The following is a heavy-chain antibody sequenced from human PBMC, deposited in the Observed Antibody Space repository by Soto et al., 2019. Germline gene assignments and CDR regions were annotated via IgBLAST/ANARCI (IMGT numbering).Heavy chain of an antibody. D-gene: IGHD3-9*01. CDR3: ARRRRDILTGSPGTLDY. V-gene: IGHV5-51*01. J-gene: IGHJ4*02. Sequence: GGVLETSWRGSGYSFSTQCIGLGRAGPGEGRAGMGLIFPADIGSRYTTFVQGEVTICADNSTSTAYLQWRRLQTSDTAMYYCARRRRDILTGSPGTLDYWGQGTLVTVSS. CDR2: IFPADIGS. CDR1: GYSFSTQC.